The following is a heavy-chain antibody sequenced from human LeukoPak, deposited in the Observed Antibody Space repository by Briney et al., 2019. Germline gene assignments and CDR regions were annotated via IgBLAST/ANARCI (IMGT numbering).Heavy chain of an antibody. CDR3: TRDITPGYSYGYDYYGMDV. V-gene: IGHV3-49*03. CDR2: IRSKAYGGTT. Sequence: GGSLRLSCTASGFTFGDYAMSWFRQAPGKGLEWVGFIRSKAYGGTTEYAASVKGRFTISRDDSKSIAYLQMNSLKTEDTAVYYRTRDITPGYSYGYDYYGMDVWGQGTTVTVSS. J-gene: IGHJ6*02. D-gene: IGHD5-18*01. CDR1: GFTFGDYA.